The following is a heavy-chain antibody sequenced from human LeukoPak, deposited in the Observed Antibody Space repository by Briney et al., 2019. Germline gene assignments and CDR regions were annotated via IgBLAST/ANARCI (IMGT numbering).Heavy chain of an antibody. CDR1: GFNVSGNY. V-gene: IGHV3-66*01. J-gene: IGHJ4*02. CDR2: LYSGGRT. CDR3: ARDVATVTTLGEVGPV. Sequence: PGGSLRLSCAVSGFNVSGNYMSWVRQAPGKGLEWVSVLYSGGRTYHADTVKGRFTISRDTSKNTLYLQMNNLRAEDTAVYYCARDVATVTTLGEVGPVWGQGTRVTVSS. D-gene: IGHD4-17*01.